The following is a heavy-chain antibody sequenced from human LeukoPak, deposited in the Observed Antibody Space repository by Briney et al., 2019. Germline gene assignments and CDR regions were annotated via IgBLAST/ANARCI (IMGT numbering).Heavy chain of an antibody. Sequence: KPSETLSLTSVFYGXSFSGDYWSWIRQPPGRGLEWTGEMNHSGRTNYNPSLKSRVTISVDTSKNQFSLKLSSVTAADTAVYYCAREGFGELSHFDYWGQGTLVTVSS. D-gene: IGHD3-10*01. CDR2: MNHSGRT. J-gene: IGHJ4*02. V-gene: IGHV4-34*01. CDR3: AREGFGELSHFDY. CDR1: GXSFSGDY.